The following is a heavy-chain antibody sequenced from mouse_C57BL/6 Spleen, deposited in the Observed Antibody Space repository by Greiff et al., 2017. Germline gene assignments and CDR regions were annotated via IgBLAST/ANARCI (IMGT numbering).Heavy chain of an antibody. CDR3: ARYYSNYLYAMDY. D-gene: IGHD2-5*01. CDR2: IYPGSGST. Sequence: QVQLQQPGAELVKPGASVKMSCKASGYTFTSYWITWVKQRPGQGLEWIGDIYPGSGSTNYNEKFKSKATLTVDTSSSTAYMQLSSLTSEDSAVYYCARYYSNYLYAMDYWGQGTSVTVSS. CDR1: GYTFTSYW. V-gene: IGHV1-55*01. J-gene: IGHJ4*01.